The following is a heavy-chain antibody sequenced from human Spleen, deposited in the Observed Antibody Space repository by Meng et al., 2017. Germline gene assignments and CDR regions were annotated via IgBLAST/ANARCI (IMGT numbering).Heavy chain of an antibody. Sequence: ASVKVSCKSSGYTFTGYYMHWVRQAPGQGLEWMGRINPKRGDTHYAQRFQGRVTMTGDTSISTAYMELSGLRSDDTAMYYCARDEDISAAGKLFGDYWGQGTLVTVSS. D-gene: IGHD6-13*01. CDR3: ARDEDISAAGKLFGDY. J-gene: IGHJ4*02. CDR1: GYTFTGYY. CDR2: INPKRGDT. V-gene: IGHV1-2*06.